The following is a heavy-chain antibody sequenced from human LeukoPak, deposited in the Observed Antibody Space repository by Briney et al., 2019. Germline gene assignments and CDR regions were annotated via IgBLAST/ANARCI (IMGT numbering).Heavy chain of an antibody. CDR1: GFTFSSYA. V-gene: IGHV3-30*04. D-gene: IGHD2-21*02. J-gene: IGHJ1*01. CDR3: ARVVPPYCGGDCYSARFWSGFQH. Sequence: GGSLRLSCAVSGFTFSSYAMHWVRQAPGKGLEWVAVISDDGRNKYYADSVKGRFTISRDKSKNTLYLQMNSLRAEDTAVYYCARVVPPYCGGDCYSARFWSGFQHWGQGTLVTVSS. CDR2: ISDDGRNK.